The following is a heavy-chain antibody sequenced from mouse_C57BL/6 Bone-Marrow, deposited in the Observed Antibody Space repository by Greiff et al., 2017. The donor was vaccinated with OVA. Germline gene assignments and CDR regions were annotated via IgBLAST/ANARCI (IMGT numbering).Heavy chain of an antibody. CDR1: GFTFSSYA. CDR3: TRDGLPYFDY. Sequence: EVQVVASGEGLVKPGGSLKLSCAASGFTFSSYAMSWVRQTPEKRLEWVAYLSSGGDYLSYADTGKGRFTISRDNARNTLYLQMSSLKSEDTAMYYCTRDGLPYFDYWGQGTTLTVSS. J-gene: IGHJ2*01. CDR2: LSSGGDYL. V-gene: IGHV5-9-1*02. D-gene: IGHD2-2*01.